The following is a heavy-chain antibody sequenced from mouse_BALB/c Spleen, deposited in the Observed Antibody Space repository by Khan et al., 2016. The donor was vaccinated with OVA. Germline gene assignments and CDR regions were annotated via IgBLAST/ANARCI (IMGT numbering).Heavy chain of an antibody. CDR3: ASHLTGSFAY. V-gene: IGHV5-6*01. J-gene: IGHJ3*01. CDR1: GFTFSAYS. Sequence: EVQVVESGGDLVKPGGSLRLSCAASGFTFSAYSMSWVRQTPDKRLEWVATINSDGYYTYYPDTVKGRFTISRNNAENTLYLQMSSLKSEDTAIYYCASHLTGSFAYWGQGTLVTVSA. CDR2: INSDGYYT. D-gene: IGHD4-1*01.